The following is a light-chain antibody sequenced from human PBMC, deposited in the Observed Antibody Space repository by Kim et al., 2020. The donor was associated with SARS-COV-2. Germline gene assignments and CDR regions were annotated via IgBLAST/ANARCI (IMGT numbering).Light chain of an antibody. Sequence: QSALTQPRSVSGSPGQSVTVPCTGTSSDVGGYNYVSWYQQHPGKAPKLMIYDVSKRPSGVPDRFSGSKSGNTASLIISGLQAEDEADYYCCSYAGSYTRVFGGGTQLTVL. CDR1: SSDVGGYNY. V-gene: IGLV2-11*01. J-gene: IGLJ3*02. CDR3: CSYAGSYTRV. CDR2: DVS.